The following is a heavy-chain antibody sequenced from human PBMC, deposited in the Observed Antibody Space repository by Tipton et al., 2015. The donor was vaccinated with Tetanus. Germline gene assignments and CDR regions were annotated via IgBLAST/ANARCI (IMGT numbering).Heavy chain of an antibody. J-gene: IGHJ3*02. D-gene: IGHD1-26*01. V-gene: IGHV3-23*01. CDR2: FSGGIDTT. Sequence: AASGFTFNNYAMSWVRQTPGKGMEWVSTFSGGIDTTYYTDSVKGRFSISRDIFKNTLFLQMNSLRADDTAVYYCAKGSGGSKRDALDIWGQGTLVTVSS. CDR1: GFTFNNYA. CDR3: AKGSGGSKRDALDI.